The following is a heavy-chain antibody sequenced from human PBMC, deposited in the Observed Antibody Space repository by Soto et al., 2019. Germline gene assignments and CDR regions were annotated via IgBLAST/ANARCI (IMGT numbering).Heavy chain of an antibody. J-gene: IGHJ4*02. CDR2: IKEDGSEK. CDR3: AREIVGATSLFDH. Sequence: GGSLRLSCADSGFTFSTYWMSWVRQAPGKGLEWLGNIKEDGSEKNYVDSVRGRFSISRDNAKNSLYLQMNSLRAEDTAVYYCAREIVGATSLFDHWGQGTLVTVSS. CDR1: GFTFSTYW. D-gene: IGHD1-26*01. V-gene: IGHV3-7*03.